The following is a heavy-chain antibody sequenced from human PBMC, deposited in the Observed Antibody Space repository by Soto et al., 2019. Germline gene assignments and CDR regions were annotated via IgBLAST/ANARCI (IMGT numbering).Heavy chain of an antibody. CDR1: GYTFTSYD. Sequence: GASVKVSCKASGYTFTSYDINWVRQATGRGLEWMGWMNPNSGNTGYAQKFQGRVTMTRNTSISTAYMELSSLRSEDTAVYYCARGREWLRYYYYYGMDVWGQGTTVTVSS. CDR2: MNPNSGNT. CDR3: ARGREWLRYYYYYGMDV. D-gene: IGHD5-12*01. V-gene: IGHV1-8*01. J-gene: IGHJ6*02.